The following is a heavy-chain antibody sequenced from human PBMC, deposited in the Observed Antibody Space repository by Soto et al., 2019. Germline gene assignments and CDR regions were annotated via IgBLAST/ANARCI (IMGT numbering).Heavy chain of an antibody. Sequence: QLQLQESGPGLVKPSQTLSLTCTVSGGSFSSGDYYWSWIRQPPGKGLEWIGNIYYSGSTYYNPSLKSRVIISVDTSKNQFSLKLSSVTAADTAVYYCARDYYDGSGAMGWYFDLWGRGTLVTVSS. CDR2: IYYSGST. J-gene: IGHJ2*01. D-gene: IGHD3-22*01. V-gene: IGHV4-30-4*01. CDR3: ARDYYDGSGAMGWYFDL. CDR1: GGSFSSGDYY.